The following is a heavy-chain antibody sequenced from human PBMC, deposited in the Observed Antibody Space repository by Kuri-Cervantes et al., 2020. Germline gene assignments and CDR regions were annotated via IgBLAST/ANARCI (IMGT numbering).Heavy chain of an antibody. Sequence: GGSLRLSCAASGFTFSSYGMHWVRQAPGKGLEWVAVISYDGSNKYYADSVKGRFTISRDNSKNTLYLQMNGLRAEDTAVYYCARAQVDIVATMEYYFDYWGQGTLVTVSS. V-gene: IGHV3-30*03. CDR1: GFTFSSYG. CDR3: ARAQVDIVATMEYYFDY. CDR2: ISYDGSNK. D-gene: IGHD5-12*01. J-gene: IGHJ4*02.